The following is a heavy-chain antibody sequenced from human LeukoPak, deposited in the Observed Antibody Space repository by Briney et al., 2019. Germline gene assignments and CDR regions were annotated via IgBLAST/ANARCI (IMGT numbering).Heavy chain of an antibody. D-gene: IGHD3-10*01. Sequence: PSQTLSLTCTVSGGSISSGGYYWSWIRQHPGKGLEWIGYIYYSGSTYYNPSLKSRVTISVDTSKNQFSLKLSSVTAADTAVYYCARWGITMVQRYAFDIWGQGTMVTVSS. CDR3: ARWGITMVQRYAFDI. J-gene: IGHJ3*02. CDR1: GGSISSGGYY. V-gene: IGHV4-31*03. CDR2: IYYSGST.